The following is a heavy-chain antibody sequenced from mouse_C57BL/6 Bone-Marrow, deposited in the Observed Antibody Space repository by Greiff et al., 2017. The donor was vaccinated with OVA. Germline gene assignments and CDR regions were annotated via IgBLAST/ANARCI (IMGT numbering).Heavy chain of an antibody. Sequence: VQLKESGGGLVQPGGSLKLSCAASGFTFSDYGMAWVRQAPRKGPEWVAFISNLAYSIYDADTVTGRFTISRENAKNTLYLEMSSLRSEDTAMYYCARQGDGNYLLDYWGQGTTLTVSS. V-gene: IGHV5-15*01. CDR2: ISNLAYSI. D-gene: IGHD2-1*01. J-gene: IGHJ2*01. CDR3: ARQGDGNYLLDY. CDR1: GFTFSDYG.